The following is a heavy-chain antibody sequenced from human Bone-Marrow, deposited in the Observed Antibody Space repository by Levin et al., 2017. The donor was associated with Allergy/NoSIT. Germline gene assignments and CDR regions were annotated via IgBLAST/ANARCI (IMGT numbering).Heavy chain of an antibody. CDR2: SKYDGSSS. Sequence: QAGGSLRLSCAASGFTFSNYWMHWVRQAPGKGLVWVSRSKYDGSSSTYADSVKGRFTISRDNAKNTLYLQMNSLRAEETAVYFCARSDYADYWGQGTLVTVSS. V-gene: IGHV3-74*01. CDR3: ARSDYADY. CDR1: GFTFSNYW. J-gene: IGHJ4*02.